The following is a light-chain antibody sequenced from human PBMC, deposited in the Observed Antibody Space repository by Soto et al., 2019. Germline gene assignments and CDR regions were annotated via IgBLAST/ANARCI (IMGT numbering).Light chain of an antibody. V-gene: IGKV1-5*01. J-gene: IGKJ1*01. Sequence: DVQMTQSPSTLSASVGDSVTITCRASQSVNNWLAWYQQKPGKAPRLLIFDSYKLESGVPSRFSGSGSGTEFILTISSLQADDFATYYCQQYNTFSTLGQGPKVDIK. CDR3: QQYNTFST. CDR1: QSVNNW. CDR2: DSY.